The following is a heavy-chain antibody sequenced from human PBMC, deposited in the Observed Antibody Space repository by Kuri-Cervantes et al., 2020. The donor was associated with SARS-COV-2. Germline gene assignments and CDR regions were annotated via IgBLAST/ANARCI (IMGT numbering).Heavy chain of an antibody. J-gene: IGHJ3*02. Sequence: ASVKVSCKASGYIFTNYYMSWVRQAPGQGLEWMGIINPSGGGTSYAQKFQGRVTMTRDTSTSTVYMELSSLRSEDTAVYYCAAALIDAFDIWGQGTMVTVSS. CDR1: GYIFTNYY. CDR3: AAALIDAFDI. V-gene: IGHV1-46*01. CDR2: INPSGGGT. D-gene: IGHD6-13*01.